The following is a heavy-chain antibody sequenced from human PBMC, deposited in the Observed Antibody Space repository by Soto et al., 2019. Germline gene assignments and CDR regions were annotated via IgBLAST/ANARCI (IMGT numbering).Heavy chain of an antibody. CDR1: GFTVSSIY. CDR2: IYSDGST. J-gene: IGHJ1*01. Sequence: EVQLVESGGGLVQPGESLRLSCAASGFTVSSIYMSWVRQAPGKGLELVSVIYSDGSTYYADSVKGRFTISRHISKNNLYLQKNSLRAEDTDVYYCASGLLEYGPIYFQPWGQGTLVTVS. V-gene: IGHV3-53*04. D-gene: IGHD4-17*01. CDR3: ASGLLEYGPIYFQP.